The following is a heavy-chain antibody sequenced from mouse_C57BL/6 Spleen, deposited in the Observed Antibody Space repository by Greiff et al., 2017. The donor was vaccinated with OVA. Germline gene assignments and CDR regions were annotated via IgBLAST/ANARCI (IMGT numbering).Heavy chain of an antibody. V-gene: IGHV1-64*01. D-gene: IGHD1-1*01. Sequence: VQLQQPGAELVKPGASVKLSCKASGYTFTSYWMHWVKQRPGQGLEWIGMIHPNSGSTNYNEKFKSKATLTVDKSSSTAYMQLSSLTSEDSAVYYCARSGYGSRYYFDYWGQGTTLTVSS. CDR1: GYTFTSYW. CDR2: IHPNSGST. J-gene: IGHJ2*01. CDR3: ARSGYGSRYYFDY.